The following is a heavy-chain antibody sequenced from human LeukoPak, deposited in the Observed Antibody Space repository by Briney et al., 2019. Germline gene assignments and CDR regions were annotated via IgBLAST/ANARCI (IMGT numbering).Heavy chain of an antibody. V-gene: IGHV4-34*01. J-gene: IGHJ4*02. CDR1: GGSFSGYY. CDR3: ARGRIAARPEFDY. Sequence: SETLSLTCAVYGGSFSGYYWSWIRQPPGKGLEWIGEINHSGSTNYNPSLKSRVTISVDTSKNQFSLKLSSVTAADTAVYYCARGRIAARPEFDYWGQGTLVTVSS. CDR2: INHSGST. D-gene: IGHD6-6*01.